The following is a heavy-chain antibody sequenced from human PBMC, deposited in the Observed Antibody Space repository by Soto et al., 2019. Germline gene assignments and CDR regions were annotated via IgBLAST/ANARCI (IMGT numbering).Heavy chain of an antibody. Sequence: AGGSLRLSCAASGFTFSNYWMTWVRQAPGKGLEWVAIIKQDGSETKNVDSVKGRFTISRDNAKNSVYLQMNSLRAEDTAVYYCMTTTRGGTFGYWGQGTLVTVSS. V-gene: IGHV3-7*03. CDR1: GFTFSNYW. CDR2: IKQDGSET. CDR3: MTTTRGGTFGY. J-gene: IGHJ4*02. D-gene: IGHD1-1*01.